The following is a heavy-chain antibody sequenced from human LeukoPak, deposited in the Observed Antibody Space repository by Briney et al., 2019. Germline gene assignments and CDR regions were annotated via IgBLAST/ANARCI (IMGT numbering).Heavy chain of an antibody. Sequence: GASVKVSCKASGYTFTSYGISWVRQARGQGLEWMGWISAYNGNTNYAQKLQGRVTMTTDTSTSTAYMELRSLRSDDTAVYYCARANYDILTGPYLHYFDYWGQGTLVTVSS. J-gene: IGHJ4*02. CDR3: ARANYDILTGPYLHYFDY. CDR2: ISAYNGNT. CDR1: GYTFTSYG. V-gene: IGHV1-18*01. D-gene: IGHD3-9*01.